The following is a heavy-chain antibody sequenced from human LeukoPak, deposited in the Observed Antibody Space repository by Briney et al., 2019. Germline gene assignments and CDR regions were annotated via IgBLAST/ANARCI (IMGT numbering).Heavy chain of an antibody. CDR3: VRPYVSSGSYYFDF. CDR1: GFTFSSHN. CDR2: ISYDGSNH. V-gene: IGHV3-30-3*01. D-gene: IGHD1-26*01. Sequence: PGGSLRLSCAASGFTFSSHNMHWVRQAPGKGLEWVAVISYDGSNHYYAETVRGRFTISRDNSRNTLFLQMSSLSPEDTAVYYCVRPYVSSGSYYFDFWGQGTLATVSS. J-gene: IGHJ4*02.